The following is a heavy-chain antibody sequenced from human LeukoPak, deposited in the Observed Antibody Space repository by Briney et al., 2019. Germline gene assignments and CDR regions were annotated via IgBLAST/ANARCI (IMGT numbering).Heavy chain of an antibody. CDR3: ARDLGVRDGY. J-gene: IGHJ4*02. CDR2: IWYDGSYK. Sequence: PGGSLRLSCAASGFTFSRYGMHWVRQAPGKGLEWVAVIWYDGSYKYYADSVKGRFTISRDNAKNTLHLQMNSLRAEDTGVYYCARDLGVRDGYWGQGTLVTVSS. CDR1: GFTFSRYG. V-gene: IGHV3-33*01. D-gene: IGHD2-21*02.